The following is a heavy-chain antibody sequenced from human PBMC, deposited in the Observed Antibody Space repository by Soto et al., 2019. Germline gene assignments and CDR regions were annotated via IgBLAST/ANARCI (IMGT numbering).Heavy chain of an antibody. CDR2: IIPIFGTA. J-gene: IGHJ6*02. V-gene: IGHV1-69*01. CDR1: GGTFSSYA. Sequence: VSCKASGGTFSSYAISWVRQAPGQGLEWMGGIIPIFGTANYAQKFQGRVTITADESTSTAYMELSSLRSEDTAVYYCARGAFPPYYYYGMDVWGQGTTVTVSS. D-gene: IGHD2-21*01. CDR3: ARGAFPPYYYYGMDV.